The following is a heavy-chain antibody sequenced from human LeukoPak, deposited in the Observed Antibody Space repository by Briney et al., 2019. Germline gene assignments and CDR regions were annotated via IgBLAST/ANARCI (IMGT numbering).Heavy chain of an antibody. J-gene: IGHJ1*01. CDR2: IYTSGGT. CDR1: GGSISSGDYY. CDR3: AREVRGYFIGYEY. Sequence: SETLSLTCTVSGGSISSGDYYWTWILQPAGKRLEWIGRIYTSGGTNYNPSLKSRVTISVDTSKKQFSLKLSSVTAADTAVYLCAREVRGYFIGYEYWGQGTLVPVSS. D-gene: IGHD6-25*01. V-gene: IGHV4-61*02.